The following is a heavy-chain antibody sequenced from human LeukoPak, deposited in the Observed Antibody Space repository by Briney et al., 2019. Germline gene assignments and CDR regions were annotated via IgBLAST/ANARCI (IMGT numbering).Heavy chain of an antibody. D-gene: IGHD3-16*01. J-gene: IGHJ4*02. Sequence: GGSLRLSCAASGFTFTNYTLHWVRQAPGKGLEWVAVMSYGGANEYYADSVKGRFTISRDDSKNTLYLQMNSLRTEDTAVYYCAKDGGDYYFDYWGQGTLVTVSS. CDR2: MSYGGANE. CDR1: GFTFTNYT. CDR3: AKDGGDYYFDY. V-gene: IGHV3-30-3*01.